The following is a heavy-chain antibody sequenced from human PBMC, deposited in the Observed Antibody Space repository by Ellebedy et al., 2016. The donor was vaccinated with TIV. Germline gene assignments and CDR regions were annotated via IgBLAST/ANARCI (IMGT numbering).Heavy chain of an antibody. CDR3: ARSRGGRLMTGFDR. D-gene: IGHD2-8*01. Sequence: SETLSLTCSVSGGSVSSGISYWGWFRQPPGKGLECIGYIDNSGTIEYNPSLKSRLTISMDRSQNQLSLKVTSVTAADTALYYCARSRGGRLMTGFDRWGQGIQVTVSS. J-gene: IGHJ5*02. V-gene: IGHV4-61*01. CDR2: IDNSGTI. CDR1: GGSVSSGISY.